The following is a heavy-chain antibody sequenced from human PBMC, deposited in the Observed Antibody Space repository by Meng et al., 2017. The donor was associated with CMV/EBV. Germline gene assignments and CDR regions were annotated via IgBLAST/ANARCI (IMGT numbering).Heavy chain of an antibody. D-gene: IGHD3-3*01. J-gene: IGHJ6*02. Sequence: GGSLRLSCAASGFTFSSYSMNWVRQAPGKGLEWVSYISSSSSTIYYADSVKGRFTISRDNAKNSLYLQMNSLRAEDTAVYYCASFTIFGVVEDGMDVWGQGTTVTVSS. CDR1: GFTFSSYS. CDR2: ISSSSSTI. CDR3: ASFTIFGVVEDGMDV. V-gene: IGHV3-48*04.